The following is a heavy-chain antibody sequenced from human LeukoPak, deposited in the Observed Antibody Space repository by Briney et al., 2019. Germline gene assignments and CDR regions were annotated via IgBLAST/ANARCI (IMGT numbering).Heavy chain of an antibody. J-gene: IGHJ5*02. V-gene: IGHV3-48*04. CDR3: ARADGDPS. D-gene: IGHD4-17*01. CDR2: ISSSSSTI. Sequence: GGPLRLSCAASGFTFSSYSMTWVRQAPGKGLEWVSYISSSSSTIYHADSVKGRFTISRDNAKNSLYLQMNSLRAEDTAVYYCARADGDPSWGQGTLVTVSS. CDR1: GFTFSSYS.